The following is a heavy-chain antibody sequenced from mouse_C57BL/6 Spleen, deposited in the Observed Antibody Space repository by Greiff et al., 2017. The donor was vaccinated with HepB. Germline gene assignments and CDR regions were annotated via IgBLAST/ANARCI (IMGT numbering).Heavy chain of an antibody. J-gene: IGHJ3*01. CDR2: ISYDGSN. Sequence: EVQLQESGPGLVKPSQSLSLTCSVTGYSITSGYYWNWIRQFPGNKLEWMGYISYDGSNNYNPSLKNRISITRDTSNNQFFLKLKSVTTEDTATLYGARDTGFAYWGQGTLVTVSA. CDR1: GYSITSGYY. CDR3: ARDTGFAY. V-gene: IGHV3-6*01.